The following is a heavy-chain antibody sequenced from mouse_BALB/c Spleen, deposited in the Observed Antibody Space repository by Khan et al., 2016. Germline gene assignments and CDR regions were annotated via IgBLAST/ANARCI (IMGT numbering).Heavy chain of an antibody. CDR3: ARSSNWDGFDY. CDR2: ITYNNNA. CDR1: GYSITSDYA. V-gene: IGHV3-2*02. J-gene: IGHJ3*01. D-gene: IGHD4-1*01. Sequence: EVQLQESGPGLVKPSQSLSLTCTVTGYSITSDYAWNWIRQFPGNKLEWMGYITYNNNATFNPSLKSRISITRDTSKNQFFLQLTSVTTEDTATYFCARSSNWDGFDYWGQGTLVTVSA.